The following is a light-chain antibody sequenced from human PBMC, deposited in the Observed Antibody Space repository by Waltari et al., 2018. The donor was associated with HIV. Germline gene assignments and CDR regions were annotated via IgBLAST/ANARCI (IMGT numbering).Light chain of an antibody. CDR1: QNINRY. J-gene: IGKJ2*01. CDR3: QQSYTTPYT. Sequence: DIQMTQSPSSLSASVGDRVTITCRASQNINRYLHWYQQKPGMAPKLLIYAASTLRSGVPSRFSGAGSGTDFTLTIRSLQLDDFATYYCQQSYTTPYTFGQGTELDIK. V-gene: IGKV1-39*01. CDR2: AAS.